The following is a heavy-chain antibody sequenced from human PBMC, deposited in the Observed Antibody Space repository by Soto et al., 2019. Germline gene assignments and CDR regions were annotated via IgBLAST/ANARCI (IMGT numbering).Heavy chain of an antibody. J-gene: IGHJ4*02. Sequence: SVKGSCKAAGGSLSGDAISWVRQAPGQGLEWMGGIIPIFGTSNYAQKFQGRVTITADESTSTAYMELSSLRSEDTAVYYCGSDRPAYSSSSYFDYSGQGPLLTVSS. CDR2: IIPIFGTS. CDR1: GGSLSGDA. D-gene: IGHD6-6*01. CDR3: GSDRPAYSSSSYFDY. V-gene: IGHV1-69*01.